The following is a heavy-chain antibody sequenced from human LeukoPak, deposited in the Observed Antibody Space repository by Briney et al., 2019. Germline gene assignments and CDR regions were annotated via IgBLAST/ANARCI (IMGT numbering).Heavy chain of an antibody. CDR3: ASGMREVYDFWSGYYESVDY. V-gene: IGHV3-11*01. CDR2: ISSSGSTI. Sequence: GGSLRLSCAASGFTFSDYYMSWIRQAPGKGLEWVSYISSSGSTIYYADSVKGRFTTSRDNAKNSLYLQINSLRAEDTAVYYCASGMREVYDFWSGYYESVDYWGQGTLVTVSS. D-gene: IGHD3-3*01. CDR1: GFTFSDYY. J-gene: IGHJ4*02.